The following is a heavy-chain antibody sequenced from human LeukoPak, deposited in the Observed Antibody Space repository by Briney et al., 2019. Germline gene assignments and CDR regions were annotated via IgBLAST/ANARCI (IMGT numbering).Heavy chain of an antibody. CDR3: AKDRSTYNVLTGYQDY. CDR2: ISYDGGNK. D-gene: IGHD3-9*01. V-gene: IGHV3-30*18. J-gene: IGHJ4*02. CDR1: GFTFSRYG. Sequence: SGGSLRLSCAVSGFTFSRYGMHWVRQAPGKGPEWVALISYDGGNKDYVDSVKGRFTVSRDNSRNTLYLQLNSLRPEDTAVYYCAKDRSTYNVLTGYQDYWGQGTLVTVSS.